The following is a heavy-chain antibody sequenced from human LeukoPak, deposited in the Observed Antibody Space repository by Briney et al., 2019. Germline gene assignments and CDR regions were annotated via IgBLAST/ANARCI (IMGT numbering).Heavy chain of an antibody. CDR3: ATGRRDNNFAY. CDR1: GYSISSAYY. J-gene: IGHJ4*02. V-gene: IGHV4-38-2*01. D-gene: IGHD1-26*01. CDR2: IYHSGSTY. Sequence: PSETLSLTCAVSGYSISSAYYWGWIRQPPGKGLEWIGSIYHSGSTYYYNPSLKSRVTISVDTSKNQFSLKLSSVTAADTAVYYCATGRRDNNFAYWGQGTLVTVSS.